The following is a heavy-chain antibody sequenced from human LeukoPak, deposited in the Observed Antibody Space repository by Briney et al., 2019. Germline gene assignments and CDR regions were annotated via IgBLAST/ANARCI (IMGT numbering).Heavy chain of an antibody. J-gene: IGHJ4*02. Sequence: PGGSLRLSCAASGFTFSSYEMNWVRQAPGKGLKWVSDISSSGSTIYYADSVEGRFTTSRDNAKNSLYLQVNSLRAEDTAVYYCARYGYGGGFDYWGQGTLVTVSS. CDR3: ARYGYGGGFDY. D-gene: IGHD5-18*01. CDR2: ISSSGSTI. V-gene: IGHV3-48*03. CDR1: GFTFSSYE.